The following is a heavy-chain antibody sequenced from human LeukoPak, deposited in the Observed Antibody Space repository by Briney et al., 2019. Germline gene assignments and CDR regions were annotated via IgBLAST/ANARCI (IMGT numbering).Heavy chain of an antibody. J-gene: IGHJ4*02. Sequence: SETLSLTCTVSGGSISSSSYYWGWIRQPPGKGLEWIGSIYYSGSTYYNPSLKSRVTISVDASKNQFSLKLSSVTAADTAVYYCARHAGIYYFDYWGQGTLVTVSS. V-gene: IGHV4-39*07. CDR2: IYYSGST. CDR1: GGSISSSSYY. D-gene: IGHD1-26*01. CDR3: ARHAGIYYFDY.